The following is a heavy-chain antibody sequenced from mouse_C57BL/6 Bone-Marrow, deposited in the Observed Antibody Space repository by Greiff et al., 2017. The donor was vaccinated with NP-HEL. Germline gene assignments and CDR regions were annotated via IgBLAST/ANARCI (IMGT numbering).Heavy chain of an antibody. D-gene: IGHD2-13*01. CDR3: ARGDYFLSGFDV. CDR1: GYTFTSYW. Sequence: QVQLQQPGAELVKPGASVKLSCKASGYTFTSYWMHWVKQRPGQGLEWIGMIHPNSGSTNYNEKFKSKATLTVDKSSSTAYMQLSSLTSEDSAVYYCARGDYFLSGFDVWGTGTTVTVSS. V-gene: IGHV1-64*01. J-gene: IGHJ1*03. CDR2: IHPNSGST.